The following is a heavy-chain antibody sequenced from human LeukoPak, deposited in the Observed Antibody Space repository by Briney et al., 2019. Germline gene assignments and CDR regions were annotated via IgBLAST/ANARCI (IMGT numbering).Heavy chain of an antibody. CDR1: GGSFSGYY. V-gene: IGHV4-34*01. J-gene: IGHJ4*02. CDR2: IYHSGST. D-gene: IGHD3-3*01. CDR3: ARDKYDFWSGTFDYFDY. Sequence: SETLSLTCAVYGGSFSGYYWSWIRQPPGRGLEWIGYIYHSGSTYYNPSLKSRVTISVDRSKNQFSLKLSSVTAADTAVYYCARDKYDFWSGTFDYFDYWGQGTLVTVSS.